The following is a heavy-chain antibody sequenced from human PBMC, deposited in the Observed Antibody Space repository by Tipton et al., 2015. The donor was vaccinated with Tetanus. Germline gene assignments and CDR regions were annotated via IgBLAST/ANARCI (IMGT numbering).Heavy chain of an antibody. CDR2: INQDGRQK. CDR3: ARDVPYSGRGGFDF. J-gene: IGHJ3*01. Sequence: SGFTFSEFWMNWVRHAPGKGLEWVAKINQDGRQKVYVDSVKGRFTISRDNAKNLMYLQMRSLRGEDTAVYYCARDVPYSGRGGFDFWGQGTMVTVSS. D-gene: IGHD5-12*01. V-gene: IGHV3-7*01. CDR1: GFTFSEFW.